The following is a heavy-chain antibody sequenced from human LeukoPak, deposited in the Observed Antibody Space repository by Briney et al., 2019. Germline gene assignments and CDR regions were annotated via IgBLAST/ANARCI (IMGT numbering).Heavy chain of an antibody. CDR3: ATLAAAGTNY. CDR2: ADYDGSDT. CDR1: GFTFSRYW. J-gene: IGHJ4*02. Sequence: GGSLRLSCAASGFTFSRYWMHWVRQAPGKGLVWVSRADYDGSDTSYADSVRGRFTISRDNAKNTLHLQMNSLSAGDTAVYYCATLAAAGTNYWGQGTLVTVSS. D-gene: IGHD6-13*01. V-gene: IGHV3-74*01.